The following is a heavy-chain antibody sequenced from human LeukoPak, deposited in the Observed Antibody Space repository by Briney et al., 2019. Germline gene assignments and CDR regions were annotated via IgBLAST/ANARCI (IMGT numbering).Heavy chain of an antibody. J-gene: IGHJ4*02. V-gene: IGHV3-7*01. CDR2: IKEDRSEK. Sequence: GGSLRLSCAASGFTFSSYWMSWVRQAPGKGLEWVANIKEDRSEKYYVDSVKGRFTISRDNAKNSLSLQMNSLRAEDTALYYCVGGNSFDYWGQGTLVAVSS. CDR3: VGGNSFDY. D-gene: IGHD3-16*01. CDR1: GFTFSSYW.